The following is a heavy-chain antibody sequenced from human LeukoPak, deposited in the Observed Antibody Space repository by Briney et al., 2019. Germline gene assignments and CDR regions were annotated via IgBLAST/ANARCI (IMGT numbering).Heavy chain of an antibody. CDR1: GGSISSSNYY. V-gene: IGHV4-39*01. J-gene: IGHJ6*03. Sequence: SETLSLTCTVSGGSISSSNYYWDWIRQPPGKGLVWIGSIYYSETTYDNPSLKSRVTMSIDTSKNQFSLKLSSVTAADSAVYYCARQRADYYYYYIDVWGKGTTVTVS. CDR3: ARQRADYYYYYIDV. CDR2: IYYSETT.